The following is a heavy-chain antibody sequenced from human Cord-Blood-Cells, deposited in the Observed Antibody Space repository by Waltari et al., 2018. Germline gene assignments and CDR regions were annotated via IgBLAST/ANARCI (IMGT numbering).Heavy chain of an antibody. V-gene: IGHV4-39*01. Sequence: QLQLQESGPGLVKPSETLSLTCTVSGGSISSSSYYWGWIRQPPGKGLEWIGSIYYSVSTYYNPSLKSRVTISVDTSKNQFSLKLSSVTAADTAVYYCARLTNQSKYRNTNWFDPWGQGTLVTVSS. CDR1: GGSISSSSYY. D-gene: IGHD3-16*02. CDR2: IYYSVST. J-gene: IGHJ5*02. CDR3: ARLTNQSKYRNTNWFDP.